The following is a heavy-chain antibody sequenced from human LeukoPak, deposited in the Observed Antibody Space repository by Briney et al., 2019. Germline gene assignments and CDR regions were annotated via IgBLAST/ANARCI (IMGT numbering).Heavy chain of an antibody. V-gene: IGHV1-2*06. Sequence: ASVNVSCKASRYTFTDSYMHWVRQAAGQGLEWMGRINPNSGGTNYAQKFQGRVTMTRDTSISTAYMEVSRLRSDDTAVYYCARGPVTPIQNWFDPWGQGTLVTVSS. D-gene: IGHD4-17*01. CDR3: ARGPVTPIQNWFDP. CDR2: INPNSGGT. CDR1: RYTFTDSY. J-gene: IGHJ5*02.